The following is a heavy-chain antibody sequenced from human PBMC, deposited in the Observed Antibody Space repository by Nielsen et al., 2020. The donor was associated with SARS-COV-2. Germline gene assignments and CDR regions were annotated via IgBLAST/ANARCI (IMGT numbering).Heavy chain of an antibody. V-gene: IGHV3-53*01. Sequence: GESLKISCAAPGFTVSRYNMNWVRQAPGKGLEWVSIIYSDGSTYYAGSVKGRLTISRDNSKNTLYLQMSSLRAEDTAVYYCARGGGGMDVWGQGTTVTVSS. D-gene: IGHD3-16*01. CDR3: ARGGGGMDV. CDR1: GFTVSRYN. J-gene: IGHJ6*02. CDR2: IYSDGST.